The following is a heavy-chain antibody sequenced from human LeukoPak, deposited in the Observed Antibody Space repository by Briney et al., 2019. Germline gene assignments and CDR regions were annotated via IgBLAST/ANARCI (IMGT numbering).Heavy chain of an antibody. CDR2: ISYDGNNK. V-gene: IGHV3-30-3*01. Sequence: GGSLRLSCAASGFTFSSYAMHWVRQAPCKGLEGVAVISYDGNNKHYVDSVKGRFTISRDNSKNTVYLQMNSLRAEDTAVYYCARDHRRQGDYENYWGPGTLVTVSS. J-gene: IGHJ4*02. CDR3: ARDHRRQGDYENY. CDR1: GFTFSSYA. D-gene: IGHD4-17*01.